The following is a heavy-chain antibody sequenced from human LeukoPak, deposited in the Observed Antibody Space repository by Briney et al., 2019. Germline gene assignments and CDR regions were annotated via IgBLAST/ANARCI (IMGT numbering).Heavy chain of an antibody. Sequence: ASVKVSCKASGYTFTSYGISWVRQAPGQGLEWMGWISAYNGNTNYAQKLQGRVTMTRDTSTSTVYMELSSLRSEDTAVYYCARMIAAAFDYWGQGTLVTVSS. V-gene: IGHV1-18*01. CDR3: ARMIAAAFDY. CDR2: ISAYNGNT. D-gene: IGHD6-13*01. J-gene: IGHJ4*02. CDR1: GYTFTSYG.